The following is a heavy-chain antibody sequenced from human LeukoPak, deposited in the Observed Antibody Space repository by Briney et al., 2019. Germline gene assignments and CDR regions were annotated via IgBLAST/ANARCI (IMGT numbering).Heavy chain of an antibody. J-gene: IGHJ5*02. CDR1: GGTFSSYA. CDR2: IIPIFGTA. V-gene: IGHV1-69*13. Sequence: SVKVSCKASGGTFSSYAMSWVRQAPGQGLEWMGGIIPIFGTANYAQKFQGRVTITADESTSTACMELSSLRSEDTAVYYCARGGSSRYQNGFDPWGQGTLVTVSS. CDR3: ARGGSSRYQNGFDP. D-gene: IGHD6-13*01.